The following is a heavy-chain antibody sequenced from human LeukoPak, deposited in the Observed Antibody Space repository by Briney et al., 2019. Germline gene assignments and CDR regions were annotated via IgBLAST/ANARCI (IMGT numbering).Heavy chain of an antibody. CDR1: GFTFSSYA. CDR2: ISGSGGST. D-gene: IGHD3-22*01. CDR3: AKAGSGFINRDAFDI. J-gene: IGHJ3*02. V-gene: IGHV3-23*01. Sequence: GGSLRLSCAASGFTFSSYAMSWVRQAPGKGLEWVSAISGSGGSTYYADSVKGRFTISRDNSKNTLYLQMNSPRAEDTAVYYCAKAGSGFINRDAFDIWGQGTMVTVSS.